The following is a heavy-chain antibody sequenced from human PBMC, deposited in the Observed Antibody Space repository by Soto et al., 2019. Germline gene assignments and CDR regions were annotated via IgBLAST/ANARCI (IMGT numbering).Heavy chain of an antibody. CDR2: ISAYNGNT. V-gene: IGHV1-18*01. Sequence: SVKVSCKAAGYTFTSSVSSWLRQAPEQGLEWMGWISAYNGNTNYAQKLQGRVTMTTDTSTSTAYMELRSLRSDDTAVYSCAGTTHYYYSYMAVWGKGPTVTVSS. CDR1: GYTFTSSV. CDR3: AGTTHYYYSYMAV. J-gene: IGHJ6*03. D-gene: IGHD4-17*01.